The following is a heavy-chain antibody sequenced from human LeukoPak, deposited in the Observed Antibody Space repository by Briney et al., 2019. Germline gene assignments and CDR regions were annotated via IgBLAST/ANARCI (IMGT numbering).Heavy chain of an antibody. Sequence: PSETLSLTCAVSGGSISSSNWWSWVRQPPGKGLGWIGEIYHSGNTNYNPSLKSRVTISVDKSKNQFSLKLSSVTAADTAEYYCARVPVAMFWFDPWGQGTLVTVSS. D-gene: IGHD2-2*01. CDR2: IYHSGNT. V-gene: IGHV4-4*02. J-gene: IGHJ5*02. CDR3: ARVPVAMFWFDP. CDR1: GGSISSSNW.